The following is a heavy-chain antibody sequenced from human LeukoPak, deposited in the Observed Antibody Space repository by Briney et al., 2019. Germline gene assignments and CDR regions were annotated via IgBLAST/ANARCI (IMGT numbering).Heavy chain of an antibody. CDR2: ISPYNGNT. D-gene: IGHD2-15*01. J-gene: IGHJ4*02. CDR3: ARDRAVVVAATDY. V-gene: IGHV1-18*01. CDR1: GYTFTSYD. Sequence: ASVKVSCKASGYTFTSYDINWVRQATGQGLEWMGWISPYNGNTNYAQKLQGRVTMTTDTSTSTAYMELRSLRSDGTAVYYCARDRAVVVAATDYWGQGTLVTVSS.